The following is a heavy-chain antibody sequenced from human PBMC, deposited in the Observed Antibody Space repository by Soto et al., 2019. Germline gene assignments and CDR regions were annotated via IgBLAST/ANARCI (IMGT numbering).Heavy chain of an antibody. CDR2: ISSSGSTI. D-gene: IGHD5-18*01. CDR1: GFTFSSYE. Sequence: GGFLRLSCAASGFTFSSYEMNWVRQAPGKGLEWVSYISSSGSTIYYADSVKGRFTISRDNAKNSLYLQMNSLRAEDTAVYYCARGLPRYSYGSGDYFDYWGQGTLVTVSS. V-gene: IGHV3-48*03. J-gene: IGHJ4*02. CDR3: ARGLPRYSYGSGDYFDY.